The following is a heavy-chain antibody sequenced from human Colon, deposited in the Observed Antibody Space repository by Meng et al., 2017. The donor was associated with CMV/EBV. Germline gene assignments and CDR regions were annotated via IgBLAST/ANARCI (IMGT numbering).Heavy chain of an antibody. CDR1: GFNFDDYA. CDR2: ISTRGSTV. D-gene: IGHD3-10*01. CDR3: ARGNTGGDYYFYGMDL. J-gene: IGHJ6*02. V-gene: IGHV3-11*01. Sequence: GGSLRLSCEYTGFNFDDYAMHWVRQAPGKGLEYVAYISTRGSTVYYADSVMGRLTISRDNINNVVSLHMTSLRDDDAGVYYCARGNTGGDYYFYGMDLWGQGTTVTVSS.